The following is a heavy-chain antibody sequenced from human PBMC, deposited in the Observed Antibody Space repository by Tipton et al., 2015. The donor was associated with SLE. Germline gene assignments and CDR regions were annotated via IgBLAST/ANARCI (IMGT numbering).Heavy chain of an antibody. CDR3: ARVSRFLEMGYFDY. Sequence: TLSLTCTVSGGSISSSSYYWGWIRQAPGKGLEWIGSIYYSGSTYYNPSLKSRVTISVDTSKNQFSLKLSSVTAADTAVYYCARVSRFLEMGYFDYWGQGTLVTVSS. V-gene: IGHV4-39*07. D-gene: IGHD3-3*01. CDR1: GGSISSSSYY. J-gene: IGHJ4*02. CDR2: IYYSGST.